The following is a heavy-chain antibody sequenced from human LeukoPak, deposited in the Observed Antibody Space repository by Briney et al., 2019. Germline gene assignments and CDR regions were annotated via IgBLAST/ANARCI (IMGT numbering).Heavy chain of an antibody. Sequence: SETLSLTCAVYGGSFSGYYWSWIRQPPGKGLEWIGEISHSGSTNYNPSLKSRVTISVDTSKNQFSLNLSSVTAADTAVYYCARNYYDFWSGYYGPWFDPWGQGTLVTVSS. J-gene: IGHJ5*02. CDR1: GGSFSGYY. V-gene: IGHV4-34*01. CDR2: ISHSGST. CDR3: ARNYYDFWSGYYGPWFDP. D-gene: IGHD3-3*01.